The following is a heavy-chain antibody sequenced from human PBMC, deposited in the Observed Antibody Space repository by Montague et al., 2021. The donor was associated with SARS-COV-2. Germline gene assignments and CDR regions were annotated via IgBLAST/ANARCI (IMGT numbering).Heavy chain of an antibody. Sequence: SETLSLTCTVYGGSISSYYWSWIRQPPGKGLEWIGDIYYSGSTNYNPSLKSRVTISVDTSKNQFSLKLSSVTAADTAVYYCARVKSGYYYDLWVYADFDYWGQGTLVTVSS. D-gene: IGHD3-22*01. CDR1: GGSISSYY. CDR2: IYYSGST. V-gene: IGHV4-59*01. CDR3: ARVKSGYYYDLWVYADFDY. J-gene: IGHJ4*02.